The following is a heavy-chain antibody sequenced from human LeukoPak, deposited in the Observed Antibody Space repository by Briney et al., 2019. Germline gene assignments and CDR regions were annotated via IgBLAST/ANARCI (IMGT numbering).Heavy chain of an antibody. V-gene: IGHV4-39*01. CDR2: IYYSGST. J-gene: IGHJ1*01. CDR1: GGPISSGGYY. CDR3: ARHPGLGVVTLYFQH. D-gene: IGHD3-3*01. Sequence: SETLSLTCTVSGGPISSGGYYWGWIRQPPGKGLEWIGSIYYSGSTYYNPSLKSRVTISVDTSKNQFSLKLSSVTAADTAVYYCARHPGLGVVTLYFQHWGQGTLVTVSS.